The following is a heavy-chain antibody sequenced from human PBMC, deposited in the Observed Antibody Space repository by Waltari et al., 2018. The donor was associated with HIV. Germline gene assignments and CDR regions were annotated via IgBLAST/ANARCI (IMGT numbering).Heavy chain of an antibody. CDR3: ARREATVVRGVYYYGMDV. CDR1: GFTFSSYW. Sequence: EVQLVESGGGLVQPGGSLRLSCAASGFTFSSYWMHWVRQAPGKGLVLVSRIHSDGSSTSYADFVKGRFTISRDNAKNTLYLQMNSLRAEDTAVYYCARREATVVRGVYYYGMDVWGQGTTVTVSS. J-gene: IGHJ6*02. V-gene: IGHV3-74*01. D-gene: IGHD3-10*01. CDR2: IHSDGSST.